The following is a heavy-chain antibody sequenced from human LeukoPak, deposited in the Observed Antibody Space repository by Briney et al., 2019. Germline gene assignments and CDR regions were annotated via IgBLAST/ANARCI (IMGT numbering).Heavy chain of an antibody. CDR2: IYPSGST. Sequence: PSETLSLTCSVSGYSISSGYFWGWFRQPPGKGLGWIGTIYPSGSTYYNPSLKSRVTISVDTSKNQFSLKLSSVTAADTAVYYCARETGYSSSLLDYWGQGTLVTVSS. CDR1: GYSISSGYF. CDR3: ARETGYSSSLLDY. D-gene: IGHD6-13*01. V-gene: IGHV4-38-2*02. J-gene: IGHJ4*02.